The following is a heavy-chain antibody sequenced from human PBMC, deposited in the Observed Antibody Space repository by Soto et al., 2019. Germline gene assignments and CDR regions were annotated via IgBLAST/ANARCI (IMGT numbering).Heavy chain of an antibody. D-gene: IGHD3-3*01. CDR3: AKDWQRGYDFWSGYYSWYFQH. Sequence: QVQLVESGGGVVQPGRSLRLSCAASGFTFSSYGMHWVRQAPGKGLEWVAVISYDGSNKYYADSVKGRFTISRDNSKNTLYLQMNSLRAEDTAVYYCAKDWQRGYDFWSGYYSWYFQHWGQGTLVTVSS. V-gene: IGHV3-30*18. CDR2: ISYDGSNK. CDR1: GFTFSSYG. J-gene: IGHJ1*01.